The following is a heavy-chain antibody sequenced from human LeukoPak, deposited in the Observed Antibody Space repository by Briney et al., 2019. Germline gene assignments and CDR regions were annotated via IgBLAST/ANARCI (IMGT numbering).Heavy chain of an antibody. CDR3: ARHTTGYYFDY. Sequence: PSETLSLTCTVSGGSINSSYWKWIRQPPGKGLEWIGYIYYSGSTTYTPSLTSRFTISVDKSTNPFSLKLSSVAAADTAVYYCARHTTGYYFDYGGQGTLVTVS. D-gene: IGHD3-9*01. V-gene: IGHV4-59*08. CDR1: GGSINSSY. J-gene: IGHJ4*02. CDR2: IYYSGST.